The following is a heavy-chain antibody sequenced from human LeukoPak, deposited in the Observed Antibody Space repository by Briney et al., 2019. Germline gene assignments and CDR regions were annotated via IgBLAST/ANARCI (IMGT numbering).Heavy chain of an antibody. CDR2: IRSKAYGGTT. Sequence: GGSLRLSCTASGFTFGDYAMSWVRQAPGKGLEWVGFIRSKAYGGTTENAASVKGRFTISRDDSKSIAYLQMNSLKTEDTAVYYCTRDLLAGDYSGSWNLGYWGQGTLVTVSS. CDR1: GFTFGDYA. J-gene: IGHJ4*02. D-gene: IGHD3-10*01. CDR3: TRDLLAGDYSGSWNLGY. V-gene: IGHV3-49*04.